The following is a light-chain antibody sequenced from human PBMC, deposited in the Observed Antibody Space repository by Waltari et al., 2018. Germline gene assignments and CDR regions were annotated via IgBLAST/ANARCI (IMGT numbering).Light chain of an antibody. CDR3: QQGSILPLT. Sequence: EIVLTQSPVTLSLSAGERATLSCRASESVFNYLAWYPQKPGQSPRLLIYDTSTRATGIPARFSGSGSGTDFTLTISNLEAEDFALYYCQQGSILPLTFGGGTKVEIK. J-gene: IGKJ4*01. CDR2: DTS. V-gene: IGKV3-11*01. CDR1: ESVFNY.